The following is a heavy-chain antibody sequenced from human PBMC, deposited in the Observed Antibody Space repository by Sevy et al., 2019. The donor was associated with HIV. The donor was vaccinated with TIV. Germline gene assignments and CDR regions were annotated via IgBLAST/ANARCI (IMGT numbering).Heavy chain of an antibody. V-gene: IGHV1-2*02. CDR3: GRDDRDGYLDY. CDR1: GYTFTGYY. J-gene: IGHJ4*02. CDR2: INPDSCGP. Sequence: ASVKVSCKASGYTFTGYYMHWVRQAPGQGLEWMGWINPDSCGPNYAPKFQGRVTLTRDTSISTAYMELSRLKADDTAVYYGGRDDRDGYLDYWGQGTLVTVSS.